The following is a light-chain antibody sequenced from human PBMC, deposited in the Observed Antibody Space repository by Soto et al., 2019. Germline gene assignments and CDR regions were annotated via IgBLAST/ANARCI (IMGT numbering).Light chain of an antibody. CDR3: HQSYSAPCT. V-gene: IGKV1-39*01. J-gene: IGKJ1*01. CDR1: QSISSY. CDR2: AAS. Sequence: DIQVTQSPSSLSASVGDRVTITCRASQSISSYLNWYRQKPGRAPNLLIYAASKLQSGVPSRFSGSGSGTDFTLTISSLQPGDFAIYYCHQSYSAPCTFGQGTKVEIK.